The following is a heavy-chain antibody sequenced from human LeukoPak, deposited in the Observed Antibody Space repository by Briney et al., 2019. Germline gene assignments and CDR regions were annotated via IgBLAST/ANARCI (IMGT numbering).Heavy chain of an antibody. J-gene: IGHJ5*02. CDR2: IKQDGSEK. D-gene: IGHD3-22*01. CDR3: AMITMIVVVVP. V-gene: IGHV3-7*01. CDR1: GFTFSSYW. Sequence: GGSLRLSCAASGFTFSSYWMSWVRQAPGKGLEWVANIKQDGSEKYYVDSVKGRFTISRDNAKNSLYLQMNSLRAEDTAVYYCAMITMIVVVVPWGQGTLVTVSS.